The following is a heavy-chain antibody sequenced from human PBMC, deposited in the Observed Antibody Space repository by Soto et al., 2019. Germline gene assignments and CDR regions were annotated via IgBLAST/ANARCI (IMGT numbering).Heavy chain of an antibody. CDR1: GGAFGRYS. Sequence: QVQLEQSGPEVKRPGTSVKVSCKASGGAFGRYSVSWVRQAPGQGLEWIGGVIPVFNTSNYSLKFQGRVAIFADMSAISVFMELRSLRSEDTALYYCARGDEMTAVTIFEYWGQGTLVTVSS. CDR2: VIPVFNTS. V-gene: IGHV1-69*06. CDR3: ARGDEMTAVTIFEY. J-gene: IGHJ4*02. D-gene: IGHD4-17*01.